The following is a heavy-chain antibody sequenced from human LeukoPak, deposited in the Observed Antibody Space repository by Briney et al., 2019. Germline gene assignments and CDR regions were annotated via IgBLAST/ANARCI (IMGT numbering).Heavy chain of an antibody. CDR1: GFTFNSYG. Sequence: GRSLRLSCAASGFTFNSYGMHWVRQAPGKGLEWVAVISYDGSNKYYADSVKGRFTISRDNSKNTLYLQMNSLRAEDTAVYYCAKGGTMIVVVTPVGYWGQGTLVTVSS. V-gene: IGHV3-30*18. CDR3: AKGGTMIVVVTPVGY. CDR2: ISYDGSNK. D-gene: IGHD3-22*01. J-gene: IGHJ4*02.